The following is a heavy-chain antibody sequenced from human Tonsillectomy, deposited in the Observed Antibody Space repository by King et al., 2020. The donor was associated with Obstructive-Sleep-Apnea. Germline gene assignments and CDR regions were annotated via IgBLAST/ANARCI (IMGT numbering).Heavy chain of an antibody. CDR1: EFSYTSYW. D-gene: IGHD3-10*01. J-gene: IGHJ6*02. CDR3: VRDRSGRPYYGMDV. V-gene: IGHV3-7*03. CDR2: IKQDGSEK. Sequence: VQLVESGGGLVQPGGSLRLSCAASEFSYTSYWMSWVRQAPGKGLEWVANIKQDGSEKYYVDSVKGRFSISRDNVKRSLYLQRNSLRADDTAVYYCVRDRSGRPYYGMDVWGQGTTVTVSS.